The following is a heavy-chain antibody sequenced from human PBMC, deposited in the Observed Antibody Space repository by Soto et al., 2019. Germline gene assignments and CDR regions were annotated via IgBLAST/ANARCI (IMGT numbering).Heavy chain of an antibody. Sequence: QVQLQESGPGLLEPLETLSLTCSVSGVSLNSGHYYWVWVRQSPGKGLAWIASVYYDESTYYNPSRKSRVTKSIDKPRNQFALTRKSVTAADTAGYDCGKVLRGATRHADVDAWGQGARGTVSS. CDR3: GKVLRGATRHADVDA. D-gene: IGHD2-15*01. J-gene: IGHJ5*02. V-gene: IGHV4-39*01. CDR1: GVSLNSGHYY. CDR2: VYYDEST.